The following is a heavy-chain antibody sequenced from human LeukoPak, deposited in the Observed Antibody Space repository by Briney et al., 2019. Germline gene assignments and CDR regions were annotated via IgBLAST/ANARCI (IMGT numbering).Heavy chain of an antibody. V-gene: IGHV4-34*01. J-gene: IGHJ4*02. CDR3: ARGGGGAKASYFDY. D-gene: IGHD1-26*01. CDR2: INHSGST. Sequence: SETLSLTCAVYGGSFSGYYWSWIRQPPGKGLEWIGEINHSGSTNYNPSLKSRVTISVDTTRKRFSLRLTSESAADTGVYYCARGGGGAKASYFDYWGQGSLVTVSS. CDR1: GGSFSGYY.